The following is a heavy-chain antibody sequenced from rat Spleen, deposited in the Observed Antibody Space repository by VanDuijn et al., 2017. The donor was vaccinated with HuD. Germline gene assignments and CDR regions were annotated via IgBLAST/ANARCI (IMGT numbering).Heavy chain of an antibody. CDR1: GFIFSNYG. V-gene: IGHV5S13*01. D-gene: IGHD1-12*02. J-gene: IGHJ4*01. Sequence: EVQLVESGGGLVQPGRSMKLSCVASGFIFSNYGMAWVRQAPAKGLEWVATISTGGGDTYYRDSVRGRFTISRDVAKNTLYLQMDSLRPEDSATYYCATDGYYDGTYYSVYVMDAWGQGASVTVSS. CDR3: ATDGYYDGTYYSVYVMDA. CDR2: ISTGGGDT.